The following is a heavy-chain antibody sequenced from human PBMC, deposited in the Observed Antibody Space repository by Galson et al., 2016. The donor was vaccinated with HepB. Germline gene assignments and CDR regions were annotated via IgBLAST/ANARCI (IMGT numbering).Heavy chain of an antibody. CDR2: INQDGTEK. Sequence: SLRLSCAASGLTFSNFWMTWVRQAPGKGLEWVANINQDGTEKHYLDSVRGRFTISRDNAKSSLFLQMNSLRAEDTAVYFCARVYQYTLDYWGQGTLVTVSS. CDR1: GLTFSNFW. J-gene: IGHJ4*02. V-gene: IGHV3-7*04. CDR3: ARVYQYTLDY. D-gene: IGHD1-1*01.